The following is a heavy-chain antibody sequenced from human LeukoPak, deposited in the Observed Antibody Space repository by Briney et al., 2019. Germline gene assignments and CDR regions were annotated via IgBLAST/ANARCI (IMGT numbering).Heavy chain of an antibody. D-gene: IGHD3-22*01. J-gene: IGHJ3*02. CDR3: ARVGYHDAFDI. CDR1: GGSISSYY. V-gene: IGHV4-59*01. CDR2: IYYSGST. Sequence: PSETLSLTCTVSGGSISSYYWSWIRQPPGKGLEWIGYIYYSGSTNYNPSLKSRVTISVDTSKNQFSLKLSSVTAADTAVYYCARVGYHDAFDIWGQGTMVTVSS.